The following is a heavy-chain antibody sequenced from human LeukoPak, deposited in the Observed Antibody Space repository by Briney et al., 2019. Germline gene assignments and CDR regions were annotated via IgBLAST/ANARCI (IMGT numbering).Heavy chain of an antibody. CDR3: TRVMFGGVTALDY. CDR2: ISSTSEFI. V-gene: IGHV3-21*04. D-gene: IGHD3-16*01. J-gene: IGHJ4*02. Sequence: SGGSLRLSCAASGFTFSAYSINWVRQAPGKGLEWVSSISSTSEFIHYADSVKGRFTISRDNAQNSLFLQMNSLRAEDTAVYYCTRVMFGGVTALDYWGQGTLVTVSS. CDR1: GFTFSAYS.